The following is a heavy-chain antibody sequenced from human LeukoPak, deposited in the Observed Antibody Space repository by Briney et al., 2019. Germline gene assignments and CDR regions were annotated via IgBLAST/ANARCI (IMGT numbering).Heavy chain of an antibody. D-gene: IGHD6-13*01. CDR3: AKVLGSAAAAAYVRGFDY. CDR1: GFTFSSYA. CDR2: ISGSGGST. V-gene: IGHV3-23*01. Sequence: GGSLRLSCAASGFTFSSYAMSWVRQAPGKGLEWVSAISGSGGSTYYADSVKGRFTISRDNSKNTLYLQMNSLRAEDTAVYYCAKVLGSAAAAAYVRGFDYWGQGTLVTVSS. J-gene: IGHJ4*02.